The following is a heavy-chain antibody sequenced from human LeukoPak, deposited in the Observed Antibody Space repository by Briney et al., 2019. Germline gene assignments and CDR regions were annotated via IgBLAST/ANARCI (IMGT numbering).Heavy chain of an antibody. D-gene: IGHD2-2*01. Sequence: GRSLRLSCAASGFTFSSYAMSWVRQAPGKGLEWVSAISGSGGSTYYADSVKGRFTISRDNSKNTLYLQMNSLRAEDTAVYYCAKGALDVVVPAAIDYWGQGTLVTVSS. J-gene: IGHJ4*02. CDR2: ISGSGGST. V-gene: IGHV3-23*01. CDR1: GFTFSSYA. CDR3: AKGALDVVVPAAIDY.